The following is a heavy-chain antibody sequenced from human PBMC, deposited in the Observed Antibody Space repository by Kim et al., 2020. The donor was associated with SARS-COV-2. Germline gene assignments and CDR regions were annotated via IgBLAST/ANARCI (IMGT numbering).Heavy chain of an antibody. Sequence: GGSLRLSCAASGFTFSSYWMSWVRQAPGKGLEWVANIKQDGSEKYYVDSVKGRFTISRDNAKNSLYLQMNSLRAEDTAVYYCARDPAGSRGSGSYYYGMDVWGQGTTVTVSS. D-gene: IGHD3-10*01. CDR3: ARDPAGSRGSGSYYYGMDV. J-gene: IGHJ6*02. CDR1: GFTFSSYW. V-gene: IGHV3-7*05. CDR2: IKQDGSEK.